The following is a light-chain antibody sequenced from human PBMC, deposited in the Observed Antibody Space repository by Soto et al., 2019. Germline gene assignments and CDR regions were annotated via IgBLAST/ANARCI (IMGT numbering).Light chain of an antibody. CDR2: GAS. J-gene: IGKJ1*01. CDR1: QSVSSN. V-gene: IGKV3-15*01. CDR3: QQYGTSPAT. Sequence: EIVMTQSPATLSVSPGERATLSCRASQSVSSNLAWYQQKPGQAPRLLIYGASTRATGIPARFSGSVSGTDFTLIISGLEPEDFAVYYCQQYGTSPATFGQGTKVDIK.